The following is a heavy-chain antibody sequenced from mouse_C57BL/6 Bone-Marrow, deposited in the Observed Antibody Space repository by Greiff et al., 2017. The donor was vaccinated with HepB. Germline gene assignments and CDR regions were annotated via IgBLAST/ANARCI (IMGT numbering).Heavy chain of an antibody. CDR2: IHPNSGST. J-gene: IGHJ4*01. V-gene: IGHV1-64*01. CDR1: GYTFTSYW. Sequence: VQLQQPGAELVKPGASVKLSCKASGYTFTSYWMHWVKQRPGQGLEWIGMIHPNSGSTNYNEKFKSKATLTVDKSSSTAYMQLSSLTSEDSAVYYCAMIYYYGSSYDYAMDYWGQGTSVTVSS. D-gene: IGHD1-1*01. CDR3: AMIYYYGSSYDYAMDY.